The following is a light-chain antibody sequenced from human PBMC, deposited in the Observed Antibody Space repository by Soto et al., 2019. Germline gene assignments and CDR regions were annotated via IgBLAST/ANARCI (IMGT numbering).Light chain of an antibody. CDR1: QSVTSSN. CDR2: GAS. J-gene: IGKJ2*01. V-gene: IGKV3-20*01. CDR3: QHYGASHYM. Sequence: IVLTQSPGTLSLSPGETVTLSCRASQSVTSSNLAWYQQKPGQAPRLLVYGASYRATGIADRFSGSGSGADFSLTISRLEPEDFAVYYCQHYGASHYMFGRGTKLEIK.